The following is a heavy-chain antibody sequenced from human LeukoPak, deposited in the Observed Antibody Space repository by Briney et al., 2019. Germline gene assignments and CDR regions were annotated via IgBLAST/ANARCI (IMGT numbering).Heavy chain of an antibody. Sequence: PGGSLRLSCTASGFASAFTFSTYEMNWVRQAPGKGLEWVSYITSSSSTIKYADSVKGRFTISRDNDKNSLYLQMNSLRDEDTAMYYCATSGRGDYWGQGTLVTVSS. J-gene: IGHJ4*02. D-gene: IGHD3-10*01. CDR2: ITSSSSTI. CDR3: ATSGRGDY. CDR1: GFASAFTFSTYE. V-gene: IGHV3-48*03.